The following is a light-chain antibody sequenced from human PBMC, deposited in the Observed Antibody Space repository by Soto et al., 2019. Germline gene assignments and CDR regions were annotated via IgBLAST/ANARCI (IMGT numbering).Light chain of an antibody. CDR3: QQYNNWPIT. CDR2: DAS. Sequence: EVVMPQSPDTLSVSPGEKATLSCRASQSVSMNLAWYQQKPGQAPRLLLYDASTTAADIPARFSGSGSGTEFTLAIHSLQSEDFAVYYCQQYNNWPITFGQGTRLEIK. V-gene: IGKV3-15*01. CDR1: QSVSMN. J-gene: IGKJ5*01.